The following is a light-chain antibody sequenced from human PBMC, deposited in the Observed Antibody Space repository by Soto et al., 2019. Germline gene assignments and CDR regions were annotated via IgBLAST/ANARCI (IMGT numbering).Light chain of an antibody. V-gene: IGLV6-57*04. CDR3: SSYAGSNNHVI. CDR2: EDN. CDR1: GGSIASGL. Sequence: LTQPHSVSESPGRTVTISCTRSGGSIASGLVQWYQVRPGSGPTTVISEDNQRPSGVPDRFSGSKSGNTASLTVSGLQAEDEANYYCSSYAGSNNHVIFGGGTKVTVL. J-gene: IGLJ2*01.